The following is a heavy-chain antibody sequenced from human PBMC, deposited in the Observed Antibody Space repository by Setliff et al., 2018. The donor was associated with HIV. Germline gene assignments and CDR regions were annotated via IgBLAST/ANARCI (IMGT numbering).Heavy chain of an antibody. J-gene: IGHJ4*02. CDR2: LNPSGDST. CDR3: ARPGIAAADYYFDY. CDR1: GYTFTTYY. Sequence: RASVKVSCKASGYTFTTYYVHWVRQAPGQGLEWMGILNPSGDSTAYAQQFQGRVTMTRDTSTSTVYMDLSSLRSEDTAVYYCARPGIAAADYYFDYWGQGALVTVSS. V-gene: IGHV1-46*01. D-gene: IGHD6-13*01.